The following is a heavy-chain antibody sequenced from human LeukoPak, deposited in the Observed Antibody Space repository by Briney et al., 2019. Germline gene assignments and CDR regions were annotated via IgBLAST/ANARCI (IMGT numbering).Heavy chain of an antibody. CDR3: ATQTYSSSWYPFDP. Sequence: PSETLSLTCTVSGGSISSHYWSWIRQPPGKGLEWIGYIYYSGSTNYNPSLKSRVTISVDTSKNQFSLKLSSVTAADTAVYYCATQTYSSSWYPFDPWGQGTLATVSS. CDR2: IYYSGST. J-gene: IGHJ5*02. D-gene: IGHD6-13*01. CDR1: GGSISSHY. V-gene: IGHV4-59*11.